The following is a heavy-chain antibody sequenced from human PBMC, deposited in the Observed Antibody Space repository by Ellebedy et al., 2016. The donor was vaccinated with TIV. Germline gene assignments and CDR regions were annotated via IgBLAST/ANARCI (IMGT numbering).Heavy chain of an antibody. CDR2: INQDGSEK. Sequence: GESLKISCAASGFTFTTFWMSWVRQAPGKGLEWVGNINQDGSEKCYGDSVKGRFTISRDNAKNSVYLQMNSLRAEDTAVYYCAGENWYNDYWGQGTLVTVSS. CDR1: GFTFTTFW. D-gene: IGHD1/OR15-1a*01. CDR3: AGENWYNDY. V-gene: IGHV3-7*04. J-gene: IGHJ4*02.